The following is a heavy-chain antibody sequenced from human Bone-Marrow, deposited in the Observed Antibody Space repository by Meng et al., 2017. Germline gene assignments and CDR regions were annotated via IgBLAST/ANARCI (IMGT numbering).Heavy chain of an antibody. V-gene: IGHV4-59*02. CDR3: ARWNEPVRAFDV. Sequence: SETRSLTCTVSGGSATSSYWNWLRQSPEKGLEWIGFIYHTGATRQNPSLKSRVAMSVDTSKNQIFLWVTSVIAADTAVYYCARWNEPVRAFDVLGQGTLVTVSS. J-gene: IGHJ3*01. D-gene: IGHD1-1*01. CDR2: IYHTGAT. CDR1: GGSATSSY.